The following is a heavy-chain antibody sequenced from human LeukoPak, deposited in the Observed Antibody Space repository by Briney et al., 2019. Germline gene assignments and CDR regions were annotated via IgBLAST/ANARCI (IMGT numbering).Heavy chain of an antibody. J-gene: IGHJ4*02. CDR2: TSVYNGNT. CDR3: ARGLTLGDSTGYYYPDY. V-gene: IGHV1-18*01. Sequence: GASVKVSYKASGYTFTSHGISWVRQAPGQGLEWMGWTSVYNGNTIYPQKFQGRVAMTTDTSTSTAYMDLRSLRSDDPAVYYCARGLTLGDSTGYYYPDYWGQGTLVTVS. CDR1: GYTFTSHG. D-gene: IGHD3-22*01.